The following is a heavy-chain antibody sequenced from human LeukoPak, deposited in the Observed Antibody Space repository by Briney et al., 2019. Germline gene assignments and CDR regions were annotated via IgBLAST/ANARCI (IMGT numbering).Heavy chain of an antibody. CDR3: ARVRRDSGSYMRRGNWFDP. J-gene: IGHJ5*02. D-gene: IGHD1-26*01. Sequence: ASVKVSCKASGYTFTGYYMHWVRQAPGQGLEWMGWINPNSGGTNYAQKFQGRVTMTRDTSISTAYMELSRLRSDDTAVYYCARVRRDSGSYMRRGNWFDPWGQGTLVIVSS. CDR1: GYTFTGYY. V-gene: IGHV1-2*02. CDR2: INPNSGGT.